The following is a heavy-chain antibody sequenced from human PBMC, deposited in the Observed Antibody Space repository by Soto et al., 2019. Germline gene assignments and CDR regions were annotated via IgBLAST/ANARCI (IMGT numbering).Heavy chain of an antibody. CDR3: ARGAMAGNEVPGD. V-gene: IGHV3-7*05. Sequence: EGQLVESGGGLVQPGGSLRLSCQVSGFTFRSYWMTWVRRAPGKGLEWVANINLDGSEKYYVDAVKGRFTISRDNAKNSRLLDLRDLRANDTAVYYCARGAMAGNEVPGDWGQGTLVTVSS. J-gene: IGHJ1*01. D-gene: IGHD1-1*01. CDR1: GFTFRSYW. CDR2: INLDGSEK.